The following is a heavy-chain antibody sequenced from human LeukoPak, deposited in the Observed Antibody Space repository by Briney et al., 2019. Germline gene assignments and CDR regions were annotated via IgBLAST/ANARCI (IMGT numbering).Heavy chain of an antibody. CDR2: IYHSGST. Sequence: SETLSLTCTVSCYSISSGYYWGWIRQPPGKGLEWIGSIYHSGSTYYNPSLKRRVTISVDTSKNQFSLKLSSVTAADTAVYYCARVYDFWSGRYFDYWGQGTLVTVSS. CDR1: CYSISSGYY. D-gene: IGHD3-3*01. V-gene: IGHV4-38-2*02. CDR3: ARVYDFWSGRYFDY. J-gene: IGHJ4*02.